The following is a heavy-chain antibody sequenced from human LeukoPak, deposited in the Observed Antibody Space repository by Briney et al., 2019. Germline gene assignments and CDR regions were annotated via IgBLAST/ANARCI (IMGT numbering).Heavy chain of an antibody. CDR2: IYYSGST. V-gene: IGHV4-30-4*01. CDR3: ARVSPAMASRGAFDI. Sequence: SQTLSLTCTVSGGSISSGDYYWSWIRQPPGKGLEWIGYIYYSGSTYYNPSLKSRVTISVDTSKNQFSLKLSSVTAADTAVYYCARVSPAMASRGAFDIWGQGTMVTVSS. D-gene: IGHD5-18*01. CDR1: GGSISSGDYY. J-gene: IGHJ3*02.